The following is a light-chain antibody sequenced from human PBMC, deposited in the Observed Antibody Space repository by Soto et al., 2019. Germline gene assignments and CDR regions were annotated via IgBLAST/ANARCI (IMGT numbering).Light chain of an antibody. CDR3: MQALQSTRT. CDR1: KSLLRRNGNQF. J-gene: IGKJ1*01. Sequence: DIVMTQSLLPLPVMPGEEASSSXRACKSLLRRNGNQFLVWXLQRPGXSPQXXXDLXSNRSSGGPDRLSGSGSGTDFTLKISRVEAEDVGVYYCMQALQSTRTFGQGTKVDIK. CDR2: LXS. V-gene: IGKV2-28*01.